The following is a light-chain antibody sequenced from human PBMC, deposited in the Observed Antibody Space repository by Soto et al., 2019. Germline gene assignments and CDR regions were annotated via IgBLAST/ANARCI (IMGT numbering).Light chain of an antibody. V-gene: IGLV2-14*01. CDR2: EVS. Sequence: QSALTQPASVSGSPGQSITISCTGTSSDIGGYNYVAWYQHHPGKAPKLMIYEVSNRPSGVSSRFSGSKSGNTASLTLSGLQPEDEAEYYCSSYTSSATWVFGGGTKLTVL. CDR1: SSDIGGYNY. CDR3: SSYTSSATWV. J-gene: IGLJ3*02.